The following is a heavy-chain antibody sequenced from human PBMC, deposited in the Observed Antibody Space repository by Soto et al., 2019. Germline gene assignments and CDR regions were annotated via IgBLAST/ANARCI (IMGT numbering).Heavy chain of an antibody. CDR2: IWYDGSNK. Sequence: QVQLLESGGGVVQPGRSLRLSCAASGFTFSSYGMHWVRQAPGKGLAWVAVIWYDGSNKYYADSVKGRFTISRDNSKNALYLQMNILRAEDTAVYYCARDKGDPDNWYFDLWGRGTLVTVSS. V-gene: IGHV3-33*01. CDR3: ARDKGDPDNWYFDL. J-gene: IGHJ2*01. D-gene: IGHD2-15*01. CDR1: GFTFSSYG.